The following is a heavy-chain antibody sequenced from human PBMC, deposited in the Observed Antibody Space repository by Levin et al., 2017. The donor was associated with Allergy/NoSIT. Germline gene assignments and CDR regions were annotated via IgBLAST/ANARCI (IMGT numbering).Heavy chain of an antibody. J-gene: IGHJ5*02. V-gene: IGHV3-53*01. Sequence: PGGSLRLSCAASGFTVSSHYMSWVRQAPGKGLEWVAVIYSGGSKYYAESVKGRFTISRDNAKTTLYLQMNSLRAGDTAVYDCSRVDRYYDSNGWFDPWGQGTLVTVSS. D-gene: IGHD3-22*01. CDR1: GFTVSSHY. CDR2: IYSGGSK. CDR3: SRVDRYYDSNGWFDP.